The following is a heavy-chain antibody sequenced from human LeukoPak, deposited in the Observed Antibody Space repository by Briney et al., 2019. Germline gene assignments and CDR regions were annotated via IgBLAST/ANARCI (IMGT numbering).Heavy chain of an antibody. CDR3: ARHDYYTNYYYFDQ. CDR1: GGSFSGYY. Sequence: RASETLSLTCAVYGGSFSGYYWSWIRQPPGKGLEWIGEINHSGSTNHNPSLKSRVTISVDTSKNQFSLKLSSVTAADTAMYYCARHDYYTNYYYFDQWGQGTLVTVSS. CDR2: INHSGST. V-gene: IGHV4-34*01. D-gene: IGHD4-11*01. J-gene: IGHJ4*02.